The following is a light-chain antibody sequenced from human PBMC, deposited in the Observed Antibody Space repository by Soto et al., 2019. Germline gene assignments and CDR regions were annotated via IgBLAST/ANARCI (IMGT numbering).Light chain of an antibody. J-gene: IGLJ2*01. CDR2: EGS. V-gene: IGLV2-23*01. CDR1: SSDVGSYSL. Sequence: QSALTQPASVSGSPGQSITISCTGTSSDVGSYSLVSWYQQHPGKAPKLMIYEGSKRPSGVSNRFSGSKSGNMASLTISGLQAEDEADYYCCSYAGSNSLYVIFGGGTKLTVL. CDR3: CSYAGSNSLYVI.